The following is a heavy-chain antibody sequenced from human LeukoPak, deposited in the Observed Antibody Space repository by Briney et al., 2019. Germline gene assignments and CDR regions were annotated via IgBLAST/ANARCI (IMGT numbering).Heavy chain of an antibody. V-gene: IGHV1-69*04. D-gene: IGHD1-1*01. CDR3: ARGRKYNWNDEEGFDY. CDR1: GGTFSSYA. CDR2: IIPILGIA. J-gene: IGHJ4*02. Sequence: SVKVSCKASGGTFSSYAISWVRQAPGQGLEWMGRIIPILGIANYAQKFQGRVTITADKSTSTAYMELSSLRSEDTAVYYCARGRKYNWNDEEGFDYWGQGTLVTVSS.